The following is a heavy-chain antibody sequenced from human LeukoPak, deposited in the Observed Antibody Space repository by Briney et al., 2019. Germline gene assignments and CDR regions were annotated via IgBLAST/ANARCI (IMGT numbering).Heavy chain of an antibody. J-gene: IGHJ4*02. CDR3: ACSGPYSNGGVMTDY. V-gene: IGHV3-66*01. CDR2: IYRDGNT. Sequence: GGSLRLSCAASGLIVSSNYMNWVRQAPGKGLEWVSIIYRDGNTNYADSVKGRFTISRDNSKNTLSLQMNSLRAEDTAVYYCACSGPYSNGGVMTDYWGQGTLVTVFS. D-gene: IGHD6-19*01. CDR1: GLIVSSNY.